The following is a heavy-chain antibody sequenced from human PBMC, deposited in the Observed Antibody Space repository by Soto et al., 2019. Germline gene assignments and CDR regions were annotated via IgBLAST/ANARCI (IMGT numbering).Heavy chain of an antibody. J-gene: IGHJ4*02. CDR1: GFTFSSYG. CDR2: IWYDGSNK. V-gene: IGHV3-33*01. D-gene: IGHD5-12*01. CDR3: ARDKEYSGYGSFDY. Sequence: QVQLVESGGGVVQPGRSLRLSCAASGFTFSSYGMHWVRQAPGKGLEWVAVIWYDGSNKYYADSVKGRFTISRDNSKNTLYLQMNSLRAEDTAVYYCARDKEYSGYGSFDYWGQGTLVTVSS.